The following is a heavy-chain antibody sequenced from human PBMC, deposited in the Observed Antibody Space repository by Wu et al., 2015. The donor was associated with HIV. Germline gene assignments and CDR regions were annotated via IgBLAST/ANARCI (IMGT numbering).Heavy chain of an antibody. CDR3: ARADYFGSGGFILGPLTP. V-gene: IGHV1-2*02. CDR2: INPNSGGT. J-gene: IGHJ4*02. D-gene: IGHD3-10*01. Sequence: QVQLVQSGAEVKKPGASVKVSCKASGYTFTGYYMHWVRQAPGQGLEWMGWINPNSGGTNYAQKFQGRVTMTRDTSISTAYMELSRLRSDDTAVYYCARADYFGSGGFILGPLTPWGRGTLVTVSS. CDR1: GYTFTGYY.